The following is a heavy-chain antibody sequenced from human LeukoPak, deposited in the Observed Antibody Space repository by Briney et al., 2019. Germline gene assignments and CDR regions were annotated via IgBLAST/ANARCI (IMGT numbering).Heavy chain of an antibody. CDR1: GSSINNNF. V-gene: IGHV4-59*12. D-gene: IGHD1-26*01. Sequence: SETLSLTCTVSGSSINNNFWTWIRQPPGKGLEWIGHIYSTGSANYNPSLKSRVLISGDTSKNQISLKLTSATAADTAVYYCARETRRGGDYEANLDYWGQGTLVTVSS. CDR2: IYSTGSA. J-gene: IGHJ4*02. CDR3: ARETRRGGDYEANLDY.